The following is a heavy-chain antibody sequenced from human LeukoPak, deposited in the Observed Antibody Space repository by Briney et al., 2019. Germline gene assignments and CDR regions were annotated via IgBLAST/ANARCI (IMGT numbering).Heavy chain of an antibody. V-gene: IGHV3-48*02. Sequence: GGSLRLSCAASGFTFSSYSMNWVRQAPEKGLEWVSYISSSSSTIYYADSVKGRFTISRDNAKNSLYLQMNSLRDEDTAVYYCARELRYCSSTSCGWFDPWGQGTLVTVSS. CDR1: GFTFSSYS. CDR3: ARELRYCSSTSCGWFDP. J-gene: IGHJ5*02. D-gene: IGHD2-2*01. CDR2: ISSSSSTI.